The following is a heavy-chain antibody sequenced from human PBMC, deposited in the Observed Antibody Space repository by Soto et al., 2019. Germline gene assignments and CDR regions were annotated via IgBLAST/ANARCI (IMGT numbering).Heavy chain of an antibody. CDR2: ISAYNGNT. D-gene: IGHD6-19*01. Sequence: QVQLVQSGAEVKKPGASVKVSCKASGYTITSYGISWVRQAPGQGPEWMGWISAYNGNTNYAQKLQGRVTMTTDTSTNTAYMELKSLRSDDTAVYYCARVIFLRSYSSGWYDYWGQGTLVTVSS. CDR3: ARVIFLRSYSSGWYDY. CDR1: GYTITSYG. J-gene: IGHJ4*02. V-gene: IGHV1-18*04.